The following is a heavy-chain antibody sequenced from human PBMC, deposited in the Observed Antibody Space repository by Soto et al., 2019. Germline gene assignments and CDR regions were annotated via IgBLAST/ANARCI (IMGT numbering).Heavy chain of an antibody. CDR1: GFTVSSYY. J-gene: IGHJ4*02. CDR3: ARSGGVYYYEE. D-gene: IGHD3-22*01. V-gene: IGHV3-53*01. CDR2: IYSSGNT. Sequence: EEQLLESGGDLVQPGGSLRLSCVASGFTVSSYYMSWVRQAPGKGLEWVSVIYSSGNTYYADSVRGRFTISRDNSKNTLYLQMNSLRDEDTAVYYCARSGGVYYYEEWGQGTLVTVSS.